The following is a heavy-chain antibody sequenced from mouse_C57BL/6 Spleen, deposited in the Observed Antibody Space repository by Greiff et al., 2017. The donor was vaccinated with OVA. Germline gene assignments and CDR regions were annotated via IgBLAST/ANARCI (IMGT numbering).Heavy chain of an antibody. J-gene: IGHJ3*01. CDR2: IDPETGGT. Sequence: QVQLQQSGAELVRPGASVTLSCKASGYTFTDYEMHWVKQTPVHGLEWIGAIDPETGGTAYNQKFKGKAILTADKSSSTAYMELRSLTSEDSAVYYCTRKGIYDGYYVFAYWGQGTLVTVSA. CDR1: GYTFTDYE. D-gene: IGHD2-3*01. CDR3: TRKGIYDGYYVFAY. V-gene: IGHV1-15*01.